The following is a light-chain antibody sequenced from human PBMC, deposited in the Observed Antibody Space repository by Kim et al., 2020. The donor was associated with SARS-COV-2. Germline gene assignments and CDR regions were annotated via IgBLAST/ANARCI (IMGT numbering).Light chain of an antibody. CDR3: QQYGSSPYT. Sequence: LSPGERATLSCRASQSVSRSYLGWYQQKPGQAPRLLMYGASSRATGIPDRFSGSGSGKDFTLTISRLEPEDFAVYYCQQYGSSPYTFGQGTKLEI. CDR1: QSVSRSY. J-gene: IGKJ2*01. V-gene: IGKV3-20*01. CDR2: GAS.